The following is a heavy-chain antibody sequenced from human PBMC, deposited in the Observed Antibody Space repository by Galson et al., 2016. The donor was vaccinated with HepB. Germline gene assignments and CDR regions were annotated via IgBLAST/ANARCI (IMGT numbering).Heavy chain of an antibody. CDR3: AKDGDTPNYYDSSGYYYYFDF. CDR1: GLTFSSFP. D-gene: IGHD3-22*01. V-gene: IGHV3-74*01. Sequence: SLRLSCAASGLTFSSFPIHWVRQAPGKGLVWVSRIYTDGSVTSYADSVKGRLTISRDNAKHTVYLQMTSPRAEDTAVYYCAKDGDTPNYYDSSGYYYYFDFWGQGTLVTVSS. J-gene: IGHJ4*02. CDR2: IYTDGSVT.